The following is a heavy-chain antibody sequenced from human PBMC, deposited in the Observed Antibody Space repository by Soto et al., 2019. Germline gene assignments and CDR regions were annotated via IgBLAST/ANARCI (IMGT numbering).Heavy chain of an antibody. CDR3: AAANLGYCSGGSCYSYAY. CDR2: IVVGSGNT. Sequence: QMQLVQSGPEVKKPGTSVKVSCKASGFTFTSSAVQWVRQARGQRLEWIGWIVVGSGNTNYAQKFQERVTITRDMSTSTAYMELSSLRSEDTAVYYCAAANLGYCSGGSCYSYAYWGQGTLVTVSS. J-gene: IGHJ4*02. CDR1: GFTFTSSA. V-gene: IGHV1-58*01. D-gene: IGHD2-15*01.